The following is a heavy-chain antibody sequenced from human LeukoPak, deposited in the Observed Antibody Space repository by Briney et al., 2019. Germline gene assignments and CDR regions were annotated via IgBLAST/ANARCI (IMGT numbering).Heavy chain of an antibody. Sequence: SGTLSLTCTVTGGFISNSNYYWGWIRQPPGKGLDWIGSVYYTGRTYYNSALNSRVTISIDTAKNQFSLNLNSATAADTAVYYCVRLYYYDSSRPPLWRQGTLVMVSS. CDR2: VYYTGRT. D-gene: IGHD3-22*01. CDR3: VRLYYYDSSRPPL. J-gene: IGHJ4*02. CDR1: GGFISNSNYY. V-gene: IGHV4-39*01.